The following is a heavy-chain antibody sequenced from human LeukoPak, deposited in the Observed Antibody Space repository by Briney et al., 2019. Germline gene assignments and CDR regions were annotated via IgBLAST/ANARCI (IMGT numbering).Heavy chain of an antibody. J-gene: IGHJ3*02. CDR3: ARVDTASTDAFDI. D-gene: IGHD5-18*01. V-gene: IGHV1-69*13. CDR1: GGTFSSYG. CDR2: IIPIFGTA. Sequence: GASVKVSCKASGGTFSSYGISWVRQAPGQGLEWMGGIIPIFGTANYAQKFQGRVTITADESTSTAYMELSNLKSEDTAVYYCARVDTASTDAFDIWGQGTMVTVSS.